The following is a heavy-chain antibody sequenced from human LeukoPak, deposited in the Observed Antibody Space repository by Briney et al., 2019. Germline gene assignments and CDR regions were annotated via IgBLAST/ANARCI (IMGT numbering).Heavy chain of an antibody. CDR1: GYTFTSYG. J-gene: IGHJ4*02. CDR2: ISAYNGNT. CDR3: ARANDYGDYFDY. V-gene: IGHV1-18*01. Sequence: ASVNVSCKPSGYTFTSYGISSVRQAPGQRLEGMGWISAYNGNTNYAQNLQGRVTMTTDTSTSTASMELRSLRSDDTAVCYCARANDYGDYFDYWGQGTLVTVSS. D-gene: IGHD4-17*01.